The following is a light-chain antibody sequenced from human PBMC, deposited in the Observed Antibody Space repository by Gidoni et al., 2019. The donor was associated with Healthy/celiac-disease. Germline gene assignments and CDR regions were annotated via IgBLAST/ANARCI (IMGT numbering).Light chain of an antibody. V-gene: IGLV1-47*01. CDR3: AAWDDSLSGVV. J-gene: IGLJ2*01. CDR1: SSNIGSNY. Sequence: QSVLTQPPSASGTPGQRVTISWSGSSSNIGSNYVYWYQPLPGTAPKLLIYRNNQRPSGVPDRFSGSKSGTSASLAISGLRSEDEADYYCAAWDDSLSGVVFGGGTKLTVL. CDR2: RNN.